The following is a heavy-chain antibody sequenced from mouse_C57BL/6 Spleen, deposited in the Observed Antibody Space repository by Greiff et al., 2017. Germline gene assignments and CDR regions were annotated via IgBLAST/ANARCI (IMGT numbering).Heavy chain of an antibody. V-gene: IGHV1-80*01. CDR1: GYAFSSYW. D-gene: IGHD1-1*01. CDR2: IYPGDGDT. CDR3: ASPSTVVATEGYFDY. Sequence: VQLVESGAELVKPGASVKISCKASGYAFSSYWMNWVKQRPGKGLEWIGQIYPGDGDTNYNGKFKGKATLTADKSSSTAYMQLSSLTSEDSAVYFCASPSTVVATEGYFDYWGQGTTLTVSS. J-gene: IGHJ2*01.